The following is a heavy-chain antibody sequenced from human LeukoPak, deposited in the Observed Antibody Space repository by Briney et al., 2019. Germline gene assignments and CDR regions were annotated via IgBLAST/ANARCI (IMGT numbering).Heavy chain of an antibody. V-gene: IGHV3-30*02. D-gene: IGHD6-13*01. CDR1: GFTFSSYG. CDR3: AKDYVGSSWYFNP. Sequence: GGSLRLSCAASGFTFSSYGMHWVRQAPGKGLEWVAFVRYDGSNKYYSDSVKGRFTISRDNSKNTLYLQMNSLRAEDTAVYYCAKDYVGSSWYFNPWGQGTLVTVSS. J-gene: IGHJ5*02. CDR2: VRYDGSNK.